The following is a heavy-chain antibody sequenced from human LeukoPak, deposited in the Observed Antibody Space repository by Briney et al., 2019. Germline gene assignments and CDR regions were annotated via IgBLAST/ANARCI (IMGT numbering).Heavy chain of an antibody. CDR3: ASPRIAAGAASDI. J-gene: IGHJ3*02. Sequence: GASVTVSCKASGGTFSSYAISWVRQAPGQGLEWMGGIIPIFGTANYAQKFQGRVTITADKSTSTAYMELSSLRSEDTAVYYCASPRIAAGAASDIWGQGTMVTVSS. CDR2: IIPIFGTA. D-gene: IGHD6-13*01. CDR1: GGTFSSYA. V-gene: IGHV1-69*06.